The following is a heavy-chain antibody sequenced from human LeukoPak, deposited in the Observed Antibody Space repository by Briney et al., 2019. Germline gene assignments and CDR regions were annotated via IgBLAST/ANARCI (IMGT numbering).Heavy chain of an antibody. J-gene: IGHJ6*02. V-gene: IGHV4-59*06. CDR2: IYYSGST. D-gene: IGHD3-9*01. Sequence: PSETLSLTCTVSGGSITSYYWSWIRQHPGKGLEWIGYIYYSGSTYYNPSLKSRVTISVDTSKNQFSLKLSSVTAADTAVYYCATEIRVDNYGMDVWGQGTTVTVSS. CDR3: ATEIRVDNYGMDV. CDR1: GGSITSYY.